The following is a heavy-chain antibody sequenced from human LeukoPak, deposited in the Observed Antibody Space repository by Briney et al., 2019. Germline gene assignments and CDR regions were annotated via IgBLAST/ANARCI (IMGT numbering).Heavy chain of an antibody. CDR2: IYPGDSDT. Sequence: GESLKISCKGSGYSFTSYWIGWVRQMPGKGLEWMGIIYPGDSDTRYSPSFQGQVTISADKSISTAYLQWSSLKASDTAMYYCARLGDSGSYFSLHYGMDVWGQGTTVTVSS. CDR3: ARLGDSGSYFSLHYGMDV. CDR1: GYSFTSYW. J-gene: IGHJ6*02. D-gene: IGHD1-26*01. V-gene: IGHV5-51*01.